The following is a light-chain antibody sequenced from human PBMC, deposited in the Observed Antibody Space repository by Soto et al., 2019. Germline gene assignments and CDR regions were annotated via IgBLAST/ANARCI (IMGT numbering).Light chain of an antibody. J-gene: IGLJ3*02. CDR1: SGDVGSYNL. Sequence: SALTQPASVSGSPGQSITISCTGTSGDVGSYNLVSWYQHHPGKAPKLMIYDVSKRPSGVSNRFSGSKSGNTASLTISGLQAEDEADYYCCSYAGSSTFVVFGGGTKVTVL. CDR2: DVS. CDR3: CSYAGSSTFVV. V-gene: IGLV2-23*02.